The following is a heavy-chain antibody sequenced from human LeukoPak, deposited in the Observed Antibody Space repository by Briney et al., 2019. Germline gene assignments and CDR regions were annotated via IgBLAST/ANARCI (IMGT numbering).Heavy chain of an antibody. CDR3: VNKPAGFDP. CDR1: GFIFSSDS. Sequence: GGSLRLSCATSGFIFSSDSMIWVRQAPGKGLEWVSSISSTGAYIYYADSLKGRFTISRDNAKNSLYLQMNSLRAEDTAVYYCVNKPAGFDPWGQGTLVTVSS. CDR2: ISSTGAYI. D-gene: IGHD1-14*01. J-gene: IGHJ5*02. V-gene: IGHV3-21*04.